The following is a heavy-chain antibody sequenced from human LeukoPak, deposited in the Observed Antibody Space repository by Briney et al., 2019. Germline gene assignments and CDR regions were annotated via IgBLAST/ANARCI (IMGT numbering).Heavy chain of an antibody. CDR3: TKGSWLDN. V-gene: IGHV3-23*01. CDR2: ISDSGTYT. J-gene: IGHJ5*02. Sequence: GGSLRLSCTASGFAFSNFGMTWVRQTPGKGLEWLSEISDSGTYTWYAGSVKGRFTISRDDSKYTLYLQMNNLRAEDTALYFCTKGSWLDNWGPGTLVTVSS. CDR1: GFAFSNFG.